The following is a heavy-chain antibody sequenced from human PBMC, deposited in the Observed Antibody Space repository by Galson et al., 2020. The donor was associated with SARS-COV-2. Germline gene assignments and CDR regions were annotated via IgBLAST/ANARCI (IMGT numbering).Heavy chain of an antibody. J-gene: IGHJ4*02. CDR3: VSGMYCSGDSRYG. Sequence: GESLKISCAASGVTLSSYWMHWIRQVPGKGLVWVALINSDGTTTSYAESVKGRFTISRDNAKNTLYLQMNSLRAEDTAIYYCVSGMYCSGDSRYGWGQGTLVTVSS. D-gene: IGHD2-15*01. CDR2: INSDGTTT. V-gene: IGHV3-74*01. CDR1: GVTLSSYW.